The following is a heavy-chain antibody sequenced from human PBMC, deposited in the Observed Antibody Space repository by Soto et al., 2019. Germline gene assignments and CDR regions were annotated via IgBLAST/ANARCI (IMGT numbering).Heavy chain of an antibody. D-gene: IGHD2-15*01. Sequence: PSETLSLTCAVYGGSFSGYYWSWIRQPPGKGLEWIGEINHSGSTNYNPSLKTRVTISVGTSKNQFSLKLTSVTAADTSVYFCARVLGYCSGGSCYHYYHYMDVWGRGTTVTVSS. V-gene: IGHV4-34*01. CDR2: INHSGST. CDR3: ARVLGYCSGGSCYHYYHYMDV. CDR1: GGSFSGYY. J-gene: IGHJ6*03.